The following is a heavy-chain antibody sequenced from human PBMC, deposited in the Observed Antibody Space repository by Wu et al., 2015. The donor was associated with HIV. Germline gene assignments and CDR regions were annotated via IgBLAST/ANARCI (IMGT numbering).Heavy chain of an antibody. V-gene: IGHV1-18*01. CDR3: ARVVYYYDARGLDS. D-gene: IGHD3-22*01. CDR1: TYNFRIYG. Sequence: QTHLRQSGPEVKKPGASVRVSCMASTYNFRIYGLAWVRQAPGQGLEWMGWISAHNGNTNYAQKFQDRITITTDTSAKTAYLQLRSLKSDDTAIYYCARVVYYYDARGLDSWGQGTLVTVSS. CDR2: ISAHNGNT. J-gene: IGHJ4*02.